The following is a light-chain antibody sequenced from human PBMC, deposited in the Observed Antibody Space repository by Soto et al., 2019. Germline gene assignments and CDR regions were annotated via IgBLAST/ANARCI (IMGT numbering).Light chain of an antibody. CDR1: QSVNSN. CDR3: QQYNGWPPRYT. J-gene: IGKJ2*01. CDR2: GAS. Sequence: EILMTQSPATLSMSPGERAALSCRASQSVNSNVAWYQHRPGQAPRLLIYGASTRATGIPARFRGSGSGTEFTLTISGLQSEDFAVYYCQQYNGWPPRYTFGQGTKLDIK. V-gene: IGKV3-15*01.